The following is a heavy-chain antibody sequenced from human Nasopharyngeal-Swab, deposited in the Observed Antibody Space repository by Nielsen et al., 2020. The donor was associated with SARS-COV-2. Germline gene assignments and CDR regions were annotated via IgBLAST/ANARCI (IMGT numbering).Heavy chain of an antibody. J-gene: IGHJ4*02. V-gene: IGHV3-21*01. Sequence: GESLKISCAASGFTFSSYSMNWVRQAPGKGLEWVSSISSSSSYIYYADSVKGRFTISRDNAKNSLYLQMNSLRAEDTAVYYCARDQAAAGTMCYWGPGTLVTVSS. D-gene: IGHD6-13*01. CDR3: ARDQAAAGTMCY. CDR1: GFTFSSYS. CDR2: ISSSSSYI.